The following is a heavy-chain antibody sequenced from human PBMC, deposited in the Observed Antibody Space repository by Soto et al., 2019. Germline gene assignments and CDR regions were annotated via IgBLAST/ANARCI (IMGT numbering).Heavy chain of an antibody. CDR1: GYTFTGYY. V-gene: IGHV1-2*02. J-gene: IGHJ6*02. CDR2: INPNSGGT. D-gene: IGHD6-19*01. CDR3: AKVRYSSPMGYYYGMDV. Sequence: ASVKVSCKASGYTFTGYYMHWVRQAPGQGLEWMGWINPNSGGTNYVQKFQGRVTMTRDTSISTAYMELSRLRSDDTAVYYCAKVRYSSPMGYYYGMDVWGQGTTVTVSS.